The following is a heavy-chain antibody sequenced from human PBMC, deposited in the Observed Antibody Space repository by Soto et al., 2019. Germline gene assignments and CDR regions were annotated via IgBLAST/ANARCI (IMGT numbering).Heavy chain of an antibody. J-gene: IGHJ6*03. Sequence: GGSLRLSCAASGFTFSSYGMHWVRQAPGKGLEWVAVISYDGSNKYYADSVKGRFTISRDNSKNTLYLQMNSLRAEDTAVYYCAKGKDSYYYYYYMDVWGKGTTVTVSS. CDR2: ISYDGSNK. V-gene: IGHV3-30*18. D-gene: IGHD2-15*01. CDR3: AKGKDSYYYYYYMDV. CDR1: GFTFSSYG.